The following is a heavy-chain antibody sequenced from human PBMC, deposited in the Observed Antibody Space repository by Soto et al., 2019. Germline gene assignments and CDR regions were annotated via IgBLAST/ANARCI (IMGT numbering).Heavy chain of an antibody. D-gene: IGHD3-10*01. Sequence: QVQLVESGGGLVKPGGSLRLSCAASGFTFSDYYMSWIRQAPGKGLEWVSYISSSGSTIYYADSVKGRFTISRDNAKNSLYLQMNSLRAEDTAVHYCASPYYYGSGDMLYGMDVWGQGTTVTVSS. CDR2: ISSSGSTI. CDR1: GFTFSDYY. J-gene: IGHJ6*02. CDR3: ASPYYYGSGDMLYGMDV. V-gene: IGHV3-11*01.